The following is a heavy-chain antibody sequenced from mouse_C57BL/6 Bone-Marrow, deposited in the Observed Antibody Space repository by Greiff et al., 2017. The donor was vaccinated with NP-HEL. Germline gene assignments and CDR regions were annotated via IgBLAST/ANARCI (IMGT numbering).Heavy chain of an antibody. CDR1: GYTFTSYW. CDR3: ARDWDRYYYAMDY. V-gene: IGHV1-55*01. D-gene: IGHD4-1*01. Sequence: VQLQQSGAELVKPGASVKMSCKASGYTFTSYWITWVKQRPGQGLEWIGDIYPGSGSTNYNEKFKSKATLTVDTSSSTAYMQLSSLTSEDSAVYYCARDWDRYYYAMDYWGQGTSVTVSS. J-gene: IGHJ4*01. CDR2: IYPGSGST.